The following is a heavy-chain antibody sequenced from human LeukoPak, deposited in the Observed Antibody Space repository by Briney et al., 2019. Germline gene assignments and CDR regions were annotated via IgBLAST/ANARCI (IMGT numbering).Heavy chain of an antibody. V-gene: IGHV3-7*01. CDR1: GFTFRGYW. CDR2: IKEDGSEK. J-gene: IGHJ4*02. Sequence: PGGSLRLSYAASGFTFRGYWMSWARQAPGKGLEWVANIKEDGSEKYYVDSVKGRFTISRDNAKNSLNLQMDSLRVEDTAVYYCTRGDSSSKIDYWGQGTLVTVSS. D-gene: IGHD6-6*01. CDR3: TRGDSSSKIDY.